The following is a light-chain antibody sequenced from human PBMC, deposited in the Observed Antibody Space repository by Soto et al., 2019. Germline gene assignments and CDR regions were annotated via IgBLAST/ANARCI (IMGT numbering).Light chain of an antibody. CDR2: TAS. CDR1: QRISTY. V-gene: IGKV1-39*01. J-gene: IGKJ4*01. Sequence: DIQMTQSPSSLSASVRDRVTITCRSSQRISTYLNWYRQKPGKAPDLLIYTASTLQTGVPSRFSGSGSGTDFTLTISSLQAEDFATYYCQQTYNFPVTFGGGTKVDIK. CDR3: QQTYNFPVT.